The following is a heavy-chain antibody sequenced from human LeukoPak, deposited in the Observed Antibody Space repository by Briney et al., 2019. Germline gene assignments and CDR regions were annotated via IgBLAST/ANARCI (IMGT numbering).Heavy chain of an antibody. D-gene: IGHD2-15*01. CDR2: IIPIFGTA. CDR3: ARTSCSGGSCYSHYYYYMDV. CDR1: GGTFSGYA. V-gene: IGHV1-69*05. Sequence: SVRVSCKASGGTFSGYAISWVRQAPGQGLEWMGRIIPIFGTANYAQKFQGRVTITTDESTSTAYMELSSLRSEDTAVYYCARTSCSGGSCYSHYYYYMDVWGKGTTVTVSS. J-gene: IGHJ6*03.